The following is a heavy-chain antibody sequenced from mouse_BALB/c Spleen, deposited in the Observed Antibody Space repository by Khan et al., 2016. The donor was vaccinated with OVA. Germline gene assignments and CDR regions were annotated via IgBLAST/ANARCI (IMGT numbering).Heavy chain of an antibody. CDR1: GFSLPRYN. CDR2: IWGGGST. J-gene: IGHJ4*01. D-gene: IGHD2-14*01. CDR3: ARAYYRYDGYYAMDY. V-gene: IGHV2-6-4*01. Sequence: QMQLEESGPGLVAPSQSLSITCTVSGFSLPRYNIHWVRQPPGKGLEWLGMIWGGGSTDYNSDLKSRLSISKDNSKGQVFLKMHSLQTDDTAMYYCARAYYRYDGYYAMDYWGQGTSVTVSS.